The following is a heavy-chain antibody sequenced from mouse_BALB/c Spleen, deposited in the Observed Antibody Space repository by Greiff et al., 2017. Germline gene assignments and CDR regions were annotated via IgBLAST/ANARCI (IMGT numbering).Heavy chain of an antibody. V-gene: IGHV5-15*02. CDR2: ISNLAYSI. CDR1: GFTFSDYG. J-gene: IGHJ2*01. CDR3: ARAYGNYPYDYFDY. D-gene: IGHD2-1*01. Sequence: EVMLVESGGGLVQPGGSRKLSCAASGFTFSDYGMAWVRQAPGKGPEWVAFISNLAYSIYYADTVTGRFTISRENAKNTLYLEMSSLRSEDTAMYYCARAYGNYPYDYFDYWGQGTTLTVSA.